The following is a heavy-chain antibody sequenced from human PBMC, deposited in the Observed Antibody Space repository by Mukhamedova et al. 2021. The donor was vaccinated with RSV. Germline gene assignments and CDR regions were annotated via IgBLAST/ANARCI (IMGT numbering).Heavy chain of an antibody. J-gene: IGHJ6*02. CDR2: SGGT. D-gene: IGHD4-17*01. CDR3: AIDLIDGDSGV. V-gene: IGHV1-2*02. Sequence: SGGTNYAQKFQGRVTMTRDTSINTAYMELSTLRSDDTAVYYCAIDLIDGDSGVWGQGTMVTVSS.